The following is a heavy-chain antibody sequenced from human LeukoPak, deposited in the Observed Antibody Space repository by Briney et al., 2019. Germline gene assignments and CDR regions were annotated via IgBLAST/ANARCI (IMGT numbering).Heavy chain of an antibody. J-gene: IGHJ4*02. V-gene: IGHV5-51*01. Sequence: EESLKISCKGSGYSFTTYWIGWVRQMPGKGLEWMGIIYPGDSESRYSPSFQGHVTISADKSIGTAYLQWSSLKASDTAMYYRARLSIAAAGTFDYWGQGTLVTVSS. CDR3: ARLSIAAAGTFDY. CDR2: IYPGDSES. D-gene: IGHD6-13*01. CDR1: GYSFTTYW.